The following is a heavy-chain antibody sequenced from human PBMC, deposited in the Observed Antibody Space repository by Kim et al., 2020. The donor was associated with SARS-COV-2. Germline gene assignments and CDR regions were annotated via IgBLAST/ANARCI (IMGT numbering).Heavy chain of an antibody. Sequence: SLKSRVTISVDTSKNQFSLKLSSVTAADTAVYYCARVVWYSYYYYYYMDVWGKGTTVTVSS. CDR3: ARVVWYSYYYYYYMDV. V-gene: IGHV4-34*13. J-gene: IGHJ6*03. D-gene: IGHD2-8*01.